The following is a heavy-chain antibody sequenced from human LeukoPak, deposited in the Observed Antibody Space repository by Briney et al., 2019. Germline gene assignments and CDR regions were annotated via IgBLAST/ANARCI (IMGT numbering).Heavy chain of an antibody. Sequence: SQTLSLTCTVSGGSISSGGYYWSWIRQHPGKGLEWIGYISYSGSTYYNPSLKSRVTISVDTSENQFSLELSFVTAADTAVYYCAREAGYNYGQYYFDCWGQGTLVTVSS. J-gene: IGHJ4*02. D-gene: IGHD5-18*01. CDR2: ISYSGST. V-gene: IGHV4-31*03. CDR1: GGSISSGGYY. CDR3: AREAGYNYGQYYFDC.